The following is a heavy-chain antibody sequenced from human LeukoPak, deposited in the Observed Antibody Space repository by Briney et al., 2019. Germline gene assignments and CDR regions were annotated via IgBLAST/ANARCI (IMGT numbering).Heavy chain of an antibody. CDR2: ISNSGRT. Sequence: SETLSLTCTVSGGSVSSYYWSWIRQPPGKGLEWIGYISNSGRTNYNPSLKSRVTMSVDTSKNQFSLKLRSVIAADAAVYYCAKDPEGSSWFDYWGQGTLVSVSS. J-gene: IGHJ4*02. D-gene: IGHD6-13*01. V-gene: IGHV4-59*02. CDR1: GGSVSSYY. CDR3: AKDPEGSSWFDY.